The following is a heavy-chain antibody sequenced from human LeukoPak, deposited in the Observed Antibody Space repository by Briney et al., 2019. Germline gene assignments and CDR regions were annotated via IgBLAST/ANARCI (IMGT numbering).Heavy chain of an antibody. CDR3: AKSGGYCTDGICYHFDY. Sequence: RPGGSLRLSCAASGFAFDAFGIHWVRQAPGKGLKWVAVISYDGSKEYYGDSVKGRFTISRDNSKNMLYLQMNSLRAEDSGVYYCAKSGGYCTDGICYHFDYWGQGTLVTVSS. CDR1: GFAFDAFG. J-gene: IGHJ4*02. D-gene: IGHD2-8*01. V-gene: IGHV3-30*18. CDR2: ISYDGSKE.